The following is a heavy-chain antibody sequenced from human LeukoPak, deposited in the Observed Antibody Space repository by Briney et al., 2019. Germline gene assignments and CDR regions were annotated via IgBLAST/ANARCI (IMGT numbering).Heavy chain of an antibody. J-gene: IGHJ4*02. Sequence: GGSLRLSCAVSGFAFSNYWMTWVRQAPGKGLEWVANINQDGSEKYYVDSVKGRFTISRDNAENSLYLQMNSLRVADTALYYCARDTVGVTDYWGQGTLVTVSS. V-gene: IGHV3-7*01. CDR3: ARDTVGVTDY. CDR2: INQDGSEK. D-gene: IGHD1-26*01. CDR1: GFAFSNYW.